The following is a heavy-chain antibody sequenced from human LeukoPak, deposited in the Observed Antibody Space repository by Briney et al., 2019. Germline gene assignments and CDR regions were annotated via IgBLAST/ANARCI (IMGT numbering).Heavy chain of an antibody. CDR3: AELGITMIGGV. V-gene: IGHV3-74*01. D-gene: IGHD3-10*02. Sequence: GGSLRLSCAVSGFTFSSYWMHWVRHAPGKGVVWVSRINSDGRRTNYADSVKGGFTISRDNAKNTLYLQMNSLRAEDTAVYYCAELGITMIGGVWGKGTTVTISS. CDR2: INSDGRRT. CDR1: GFTFSSYW. J-gene: IGHJ6*04.